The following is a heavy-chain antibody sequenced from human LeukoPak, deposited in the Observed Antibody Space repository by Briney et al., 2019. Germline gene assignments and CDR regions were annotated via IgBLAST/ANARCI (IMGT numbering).Heavy chain of an antibody. D-gene: IGHD3-22*01. CDR1: GFTFSSYG. CDR3: ANGEVYYYDSSGYYSGNY. V-gene: IGHV3-30*02. Sequence: GGSLRLSCAASGFTFSSYGMHWVRQAPGKGLEWVAFIRYGGSNKYYADSVKGRFTISRDNSKNTLYLQMNSLRAEDTAVYYCANGEVYYYDSSGYYSGNYWGQGTLVTVSS. J-gene: IGHJ4*02. CDR2: IRYGGSNK.